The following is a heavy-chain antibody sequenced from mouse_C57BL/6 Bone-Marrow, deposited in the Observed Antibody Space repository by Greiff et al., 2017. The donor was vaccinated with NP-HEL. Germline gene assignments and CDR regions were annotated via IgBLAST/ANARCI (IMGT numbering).Heavy chain of an antibody. Sequence: VQLQQSGAELVRPGASVKLSCTASGFNIKDDYMHWVKQRPEQGLEWIGWIDPGNGDTEYASKFQGKATITADTSSNTAYLQLSSLTSEDTAVYYCTTDWDWDYWGQGTTLTVSS. D-gene: IGHD4-1*01. CDR3: TTDWDWDY. V-gene: IGHV14-4*01. CDR1: GFNIKDDY. J-gene: IGHJ2*01. CDR2: IDPGNGDT.